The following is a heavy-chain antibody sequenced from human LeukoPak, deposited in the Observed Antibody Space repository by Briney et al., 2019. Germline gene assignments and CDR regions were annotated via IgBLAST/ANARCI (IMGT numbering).Heavy chain of an antibody. V-gene: IGHV3-7*01. CDR3: ARLLSRSGANGIDY. CDR1: EFTFSSYG. Sequence: GGSLRLSCTASEFTFSSYGMHWVRQAPGKGLEWVANIKQDGSEKYYVDSVKGRFTISRDNAKNSLYLQMNSLRAEDTAVYYCARLLSRSGANGIDYWGQGTLVTVSS. J-gene: IGHJ4*02. D-gene: IGHD7-27*01. CDR2: IKQDGSEK.